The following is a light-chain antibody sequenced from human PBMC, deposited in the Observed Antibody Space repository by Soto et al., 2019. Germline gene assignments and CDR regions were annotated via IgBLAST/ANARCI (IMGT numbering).Light chain of an antibody. CDR3: SSYTSSSILVI. V-gene: IGLV2-14*01. CDR2: EVS. J-gene: IGLJ2*01. CDR1: SSDVGAYNY. Sequence: QSVLTQPASVSGSPGQSITISCTGTSSDVGAYNYVSWYQQYPGKAPKLMIYEVSNRPSGVSNRFSGSKSGNTASLTISGLQAEDEADYYCSSYTSSSILVIFGGGTKLTVL.